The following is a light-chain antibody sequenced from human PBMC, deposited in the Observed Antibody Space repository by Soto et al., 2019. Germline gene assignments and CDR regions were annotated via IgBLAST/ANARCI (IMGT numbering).Light chain of an antibody. CDR2: EVN. J-gene: IGLJ1*01. Sequence: QSALTQPPSASGSPGQSVTISCTGTSSDVGGYNYVSWYQQNPGKVPKLMIYEVNKRPSGVPDRFSGSKSGNTASLTVSGPQAEDEADYYCTACAGGNNVFGTGTKLTVL. V-gene: IGLV2-8*01. CDR1: SSDVGGYNY. CDR3: TACAGGNNV.